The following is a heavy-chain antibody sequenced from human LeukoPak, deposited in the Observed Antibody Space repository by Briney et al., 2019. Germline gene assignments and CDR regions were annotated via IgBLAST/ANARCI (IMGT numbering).Heavy chain of an antibody. J-gene: IGHJ4*02. CDR3: PRRSRLYKQETTGYHDS. CDR2: IFYSGNT. V-gene: IGHV4-39*01. Sequence: SETLSLTCNVSGDYITTTNYYWAWIRPPPGKGLEWIASIFYSGNTYYNPSLKSRVIISMDTSRKQISLKLKSVTATNTSLYACPRRSRLYKQETTGYHDSSGQGTLVTVSS. D-gene: IGHD3-9*01. CDR1: GDYITTTNYY.